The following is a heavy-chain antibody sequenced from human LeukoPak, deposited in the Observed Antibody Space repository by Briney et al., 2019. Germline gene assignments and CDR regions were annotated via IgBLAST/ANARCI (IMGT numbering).Heavy chain of an antibody. CDR2: ISSSSSYI. D-gene: IGHD2-15*01. Sequence: PGGSLRLSCAASGFTFSSYSMNWVRQAPGKGLEWVSSISSSSSYIYYADSVKGRFTISRDNAKNSLYLQMNSLRAEDTAVYYCARGHCSGGSCYSGFDYWGQGTLVTVSS. V-gene: IGHV3-21*01. CDR1: GFTFSSYS. CDR3: ARGHCSGGSCYSGFDY. J-gene: IGHJ4*02.